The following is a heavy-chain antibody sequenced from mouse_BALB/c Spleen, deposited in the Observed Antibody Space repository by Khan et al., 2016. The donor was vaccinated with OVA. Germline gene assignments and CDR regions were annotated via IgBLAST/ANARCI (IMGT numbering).Heavy chain of an antibody. CDR2: ISYSGST. J-gene: IGHJ2*03. D-gene: IGHD1-2*01. Sequence: VRLQQSGPGLVKPSQSLSLTCTVTGYSITSGYGWNWIRQFPGNKLEWMGYISYSGSTNYNPSLKSRISITRDTSKNHFFLQLNSLTTEDTATYYCARTARIKYWGQGTSLTVSS. V-gene: IGHV3-2*02. CDR1: GYSITSGYG. CDR3: ARTARIKY.